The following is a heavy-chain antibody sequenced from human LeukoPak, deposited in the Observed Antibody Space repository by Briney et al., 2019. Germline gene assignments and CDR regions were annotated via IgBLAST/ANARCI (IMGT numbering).Heavy chain of an antibody. CDR3: ARRGVQGCMDV. J-gene: IGHJ6*03. D-gene: IGHD1-26*01. CDR2: VNGAGVT. CDR1: GFSVINQF. V-gene: IGHV3-53*01. Sequence: GGSLRLSCAAAGFSVINQFMHWVRQAPGEGLQWVSTVNGAGVTYYAASVKGRFTISRDTVKNTFSLQMNNLRADDTAVYFCARRGVQGCMDVWGKGTTVTVSS.